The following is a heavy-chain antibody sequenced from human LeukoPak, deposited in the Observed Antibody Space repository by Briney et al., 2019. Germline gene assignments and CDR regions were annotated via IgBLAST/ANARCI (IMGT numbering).Heavy chain of an antibody. CDR2: ISSSSSYI. CDR1: GFTFSSYS. D-gene: IGHD3-3*01. CDR3: ARYDFILISYFDL. J-gene: IGHJ2*01. Sequence: GGSLRLSCAASGFTFSSYSMNWVRQAPGKGLEWVSSISSSSSYIYYADSVKGRFTISRDNAKNSLYLQMNSLRAEDTAVYYCARYDFILISYFDLWGRGALVTVSS. V-gene: IGHV3-21*01.